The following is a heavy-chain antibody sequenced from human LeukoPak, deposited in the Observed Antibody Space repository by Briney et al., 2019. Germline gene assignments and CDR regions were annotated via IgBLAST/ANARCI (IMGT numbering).Heavy chain of an antibody. Sequence: GGSLRLSCAASGFTFSSYAMSWVRQAPGKGLEWVSAISSSSSTIYYADSVKGRFTISRDNAKNSLYLQMNSLRAEDTAVYYCAREYYDSSGYPLYFDYWGQGTLVTVSS. D-gene: IGHD3-22*01. CDR2: ISSSSSTI. J-gene: IGHJ4*02. CDR3: AREYYDSSGYPLYFDY. CDR1: GFTFSSYA. V-gene: IGHV3-48*01.